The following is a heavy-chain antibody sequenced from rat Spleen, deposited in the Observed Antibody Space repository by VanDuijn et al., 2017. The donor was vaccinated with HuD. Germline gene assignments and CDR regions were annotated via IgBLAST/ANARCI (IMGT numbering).Heavy chain of an antibody. V-gene: IGHV5-7*01. Sequence: EVQLVESGGGLVQPGRSMKLSCAASGFTFTNYNMAWVRQAPKKGLEWVATSSYDGSTTNYRGSVKGRFTISRDNAKSTLYLQMDSLMSEDTATYYCARQNYYDGSYYSYVMDAWGQGASVTVSS. CDR2: SSYDGSTT. CDR3: ARQNYYDGSYYSYVMDA. J-gene: IGHJ4*01. CDR1: GFTFTNYN. D-gene: IGHD1-12*02.